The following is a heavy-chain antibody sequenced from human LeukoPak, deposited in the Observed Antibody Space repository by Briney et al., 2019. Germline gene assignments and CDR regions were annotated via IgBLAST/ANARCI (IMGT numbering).Heavy chain of an antibody. CDR2: INGDGSST. CDR1: GFTFSSYW. Sequence: LAGGSLRLSCAASGFTFSSYWMHWVRHAPGKGLVWVSRINGDGSSTSYADSVKGRFTISRDNAKNTLYLQMNSLRAEDTAVYYCARGVAGYCTNGVCYPLDYWGQGTLVTVSS. V-gene: IGHV3-74*01. J-gene: IGHJ4*02. CDR3: ARGVAGYCTNGVCYPLDY. D-gene: IGHD2-8*01.